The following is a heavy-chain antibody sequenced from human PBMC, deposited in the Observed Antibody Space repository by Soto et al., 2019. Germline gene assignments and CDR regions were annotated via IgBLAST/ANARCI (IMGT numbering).Heavy chain of an antibody. Sequence: SETLSLTCTVSGGSISSYYWSWIRQPPGKGLEWIGYIYYSGNTNYNPSLKSRVTISVDTSKNQFSLNLSSVTAADTAVYYCARGSQDPACKSTGFDYWGQGTLVTVSS. V-gene: IGHV4-59*01. CDR2: IYYSGNT. D-gene: IGHD1-1*01. CDR3: ARGSQDPACKSTGFDY. J-gene: IGHJ4*02. CDR1: GGSISSYY.